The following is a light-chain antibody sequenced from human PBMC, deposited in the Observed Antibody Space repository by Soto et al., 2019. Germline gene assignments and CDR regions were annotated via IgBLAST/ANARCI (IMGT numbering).Light chain of an antibody. Sequence: DLEMTQSPLSLSASVGDRVTITCRASQSFSNYLNWYQHKPGKVPKLLIYAASSLQSGVPTRFSGSGSGTDFTLSINSLQPEDFATYYCQQSYGTPLTFGGGTKIEIK. CDR2: AAS. CDR1: QSFSNY. J-gene: IGKJ4*01. CDR3: QQSYGTPLT. V-gene: IGKV1-39*01.